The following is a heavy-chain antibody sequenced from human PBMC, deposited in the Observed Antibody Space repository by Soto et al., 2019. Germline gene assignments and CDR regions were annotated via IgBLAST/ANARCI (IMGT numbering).Heavy chain of an antibody. Sequence: EVQLLESGGVLVQPGWSLRLSCAASGCPFSSFSWSWVRQAPGKGLEWVSGISGLGGSIYYSATVKGRFTISRDKSNNTLYLQMNSLRAEDTAVYYCSKSNGDTWERYFFDFWGQGTLVTVSS. CDR3: SKSNGDTWERYFFDF. J-gene: IGHJ4*02. CDR2: ISGLGGSI. D-gene: IGHD1-26*01. CDR1: GCPFSSFS. V-gene: IGHV3-23*01.